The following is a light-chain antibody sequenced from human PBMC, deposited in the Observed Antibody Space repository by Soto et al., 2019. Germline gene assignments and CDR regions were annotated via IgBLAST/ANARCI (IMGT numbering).Light chain of an antibody. CDR2: WAS. CDR1: QSVLYSSNNKNY. V-gene: IGKV4-1*01. CDR3: QQYYSTPFT. Sequence: DIVMTQSPDSLAVSLGERATINCKSSQSVLYSSNNKNYLAWYQQRPGQPPKLLIYWASTRESGVPDRFTGSGSGTDLALTISSLQAEDVAVYYCQQYYSTPFTFGPGTKVHIK. J-gene: IGKJ3*01.